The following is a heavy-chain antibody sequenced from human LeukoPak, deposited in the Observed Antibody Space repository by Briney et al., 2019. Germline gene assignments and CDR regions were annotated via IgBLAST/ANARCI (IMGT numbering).Heavy chain of an antibody. J-gene: IGHJ4*02. D-gene: IGHD3-22*01. CDR2: INWNGGST. Sequence: GGSLRLSCAASGFTFDDYGMSWVRQAPGKGLEWVSGINWNGGSTGYADSVKGRFTIFRDNAKNSLYLQMNSLRAEDTALYYCARDAYYYDSSGYYFRPPVGYFDYWGQGTLVTVSS. CDR1: GFTFDDYG. V-gene: IGHV3-20*04. CDR3: ARDAYYYDSSGYYFRPPVGYFDY.